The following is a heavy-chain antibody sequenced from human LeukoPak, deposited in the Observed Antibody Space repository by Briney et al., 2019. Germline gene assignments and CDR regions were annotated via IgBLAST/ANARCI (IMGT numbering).Heavy chain of an antibody. CDR1: GGSFSGYY. V-gene: IGHV4-34*01. CDR2: INHSGST. D-gene: IGHD3-10*01. J-gene: IGHJ4*02. Sequence: SETLSLTCAVYGGSFSGYYWSWIRQPPGKGLEWIGEINHSGSTNYNPSLKSRVTISVDTSKNQFSPKLSSVTAADTAVYYCARESMVRGVTLDYWGQGTLVTVSS. CDR3: ARESMVRGVTLDY.